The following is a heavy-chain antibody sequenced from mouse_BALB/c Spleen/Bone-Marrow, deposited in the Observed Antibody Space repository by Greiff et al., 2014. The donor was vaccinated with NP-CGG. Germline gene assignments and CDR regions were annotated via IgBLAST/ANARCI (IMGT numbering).Heavy chain of an antibody. CDR2: ISNGGTYT. D-gene: IGHD1-1*02. CDR3: ARSGERYGAMDY. V-gene: IGHV5-4*02. CDR1: GFTFSDFY. J-gene: IGHJ4*01. Sequence: VQLKESGGGLVKPGGSLKLSCAASGFTFSDFYMFWFRQTPEKRLGWVATISNGGTYTYYPDSVKGRFTISRDNAKNNLYLQMSSLKSEDTAMYYCARSGERYGAMDYWGQGTSVTVTS.